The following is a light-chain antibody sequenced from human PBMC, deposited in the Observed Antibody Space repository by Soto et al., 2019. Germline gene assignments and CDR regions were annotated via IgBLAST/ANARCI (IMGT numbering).Light chain of an antibody. CDR1: QSVSSN. V-gene: IGKV3-15*01. J-gene: IGKJ1*01. CDR3: QQYNKWPPV. Sequence: EIVMTQSPATLSVSPGERATLSCRASQSVSSNLAWYQQKPGQAPRLLIYGASTRATGIPARFSGSGSGTELTLTISSLQSEDFAVYYCQQYNKWPPVFGQGTKVEIK. CDR2: GAS.